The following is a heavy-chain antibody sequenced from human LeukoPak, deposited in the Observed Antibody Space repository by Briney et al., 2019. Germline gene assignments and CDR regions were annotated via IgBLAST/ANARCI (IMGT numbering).Heavy chain of an antibody. CDR3: ARAAPHDY. J-gene: IGHJ4*02. CDR2: ISSSSSYT. CDR1: GFTFSSYS. Sequence: GGSLRLSCAASGFTFSSYSMNWVRQAPGKGLEWVSSISSSSSYTYYADSVKGRFTISRDNAKNSLYLQMNSLRAEDTAVYYCARAAPHDYWGQGTLVTVSS. V-gene: IGHV3-21*01. D-gene: IGHD6-13*01.